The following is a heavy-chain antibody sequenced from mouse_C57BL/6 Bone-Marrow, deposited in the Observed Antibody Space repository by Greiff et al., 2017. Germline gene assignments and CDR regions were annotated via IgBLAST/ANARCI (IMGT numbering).Heavy chain of an antibody. J-gene: IGHJ3*01. CDR1: GFNFSDYG. Sequence: EVKVEESGGGLVKPGGSLKLSCAASGFNFSDYGMHWVRQAPEKGLEWVAYISSGSSTIYYADTVKGRFTISRDNAKNTLFLQMTSLMSEDTAMYYGAKNDYVNMAWFAYWGQGTLVTVSA. CDR3: AKNDYVNMAWFAY. V-gene: IGHV5-17*01. D-gene: IGHD2-4*01. CDR2: ISSGSSTI.